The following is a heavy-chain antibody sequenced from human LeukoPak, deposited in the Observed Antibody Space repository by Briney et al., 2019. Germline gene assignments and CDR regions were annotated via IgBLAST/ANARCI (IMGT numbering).Heavy chain of an antibody. CDR3: ARADQRLYSSGWTYYFDY. CDR2: IYYSGST. D-gene: IGHD6-19*01. V-gene: IGHV4-59*01. J-gene: IGHJ4*02. CDR1: GGSIRNYY. Sequence: SETLSLTCTVSGGSIRNYYWSWIRQPPGKGLEWIGYIYYSGSTNYNPSLKSRVTISIDTSKNQFSLKLSSVTAADTAVYYCARADQRLYSSGWTYYFDYWGQGTLVTVSS.